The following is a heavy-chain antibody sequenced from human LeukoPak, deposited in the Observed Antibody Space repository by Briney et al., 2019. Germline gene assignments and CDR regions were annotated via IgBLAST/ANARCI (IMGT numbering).Heavy chain of an antibody. CDR1: GGSISSYY. J-gene: IGHJ3*02. V-gene: IGHV4-59*08. CDR3: ARSRGVPGVDAFDI. D-gene: IGHD6-13*01. CDR2: IYYSGST. Sequence: SETLSLTCTVSGGSISSYYWSWIRQPPGKGLEWIGYIYYSGSTNYNPSLKSRVTISVDTSKNQFSLKLSSVTAAGTAVYYCARSRGVPGVDAFDIWGQGTMVTVSS.